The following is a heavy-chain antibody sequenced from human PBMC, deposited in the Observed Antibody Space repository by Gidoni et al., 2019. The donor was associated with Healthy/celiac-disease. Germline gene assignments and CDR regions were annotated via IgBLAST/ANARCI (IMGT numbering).Heavy chain of an antibody. J-gene: IGHJ4*02. D-gene: IGHD3-22*01. V-gene: IGHV1-69*01. CDR2: IIPIFGTA. CDR1: GGTFSSYA. CDR3: ARSAYDSSGLEGDY. Sequence: QVQLVQSGAEVKKPGSSVKVSCKASGGTFSSYAISWVRQAHGPGLEGMGGIIPIFGTANYAQKFQGRVTITADESTSTAYMELSSLRSEDTAVYYWARSAYDSSGLEGDYWGQGTLVTVSS.